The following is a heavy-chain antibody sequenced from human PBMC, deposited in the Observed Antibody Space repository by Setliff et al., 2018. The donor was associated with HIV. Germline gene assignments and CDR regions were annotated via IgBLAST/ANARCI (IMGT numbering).Heavy chain of an antibody. CDR3: ARSIVPVASGYYYFEY. Sequence: SETLSLTCTVSGGSINSTSYYWGLIRQPPGNGLEWIGSSYHTGSTYYKPSLKSRVTISVDTSKNQFSLRLSSVAAGDTAVYYCARSIVPVASGYYYFEYWGQGTLVTVSS. D-gene: IGHD3-3*01. CDR2: SYHTGST. CDR1: GGSINSTSYY. J-gene: IGHJ4*02. V-gene: IGHV4-39*01.